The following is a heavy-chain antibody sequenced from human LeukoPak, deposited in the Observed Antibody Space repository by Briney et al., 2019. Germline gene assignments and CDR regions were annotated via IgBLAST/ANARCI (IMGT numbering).Heavy chain of an antibody. CDR1: GDSVSSNNAA. Sequence: SQSLSLTCAMSGDSVSSNNAAWNWIRQSPSRGLEWLGRTYYRSDWVYGYAGSVKGRITVNPDTSKNQFSLQLKSVIPEATAVYYCARESVAERFDCWSQGSLVTVSS. CDR2: TYYRSDWVY. J-gene: IGHJ4*02. CDR3: ARESVAERFDC. V-gene: IGHV6-1*01. D-gene: IGHD1-1*01.